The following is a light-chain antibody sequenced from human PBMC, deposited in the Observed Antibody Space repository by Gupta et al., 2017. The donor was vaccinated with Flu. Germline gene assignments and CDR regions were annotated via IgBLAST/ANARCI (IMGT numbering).Light chain of an antibody. V-gene: IGLV3-27*01. Sequence: SYELTQPSSVSVSPRQTARSTCSGDVLAKKYARWFQQKPGQAPVLVIYKDSERPSGIPGRFSGSSSGTTVTLTISGAQGEEEADYYCYSAADNNRGVFGGGTKLTVL. CDR2: KDS. CDR3: YSAADNNRGV. J-gene: IGLJ3*02. CDR1: VLAKKY.